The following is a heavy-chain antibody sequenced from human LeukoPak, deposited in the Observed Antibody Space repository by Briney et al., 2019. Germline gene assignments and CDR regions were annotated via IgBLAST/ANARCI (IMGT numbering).Heavy chain of an antibody. Sequence: GGSLRLSCAAPGFTFDDYGMSWVRQAPGKGLEWVSGINWNGGSTGYTDSVKGRFTISRDTAKNSLYLQMNSLRAEDTAVYYCARDPRNYYDSSGYDYWGQGTLVTVSS. CDR1: GFTFDDYG. J-gene: IGHJ4*02. D-gene: IGHD3-22*01. CDR3: ARDPRNYYDSSGYDY. V-gene: IGHV3-20*04. CDR2: INWNGGST.